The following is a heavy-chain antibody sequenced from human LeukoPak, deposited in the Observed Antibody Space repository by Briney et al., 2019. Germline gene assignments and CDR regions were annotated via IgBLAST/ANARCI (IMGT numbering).Heavy chain of an antibody. CDR1: GFTFSSYS. Sequence: GGSLRLSCAASGFTFSSYSMSWVRQAPGKGLEWVSSISTSSAYISYADSVQGRFTISRDNAKNSLYLQMSSLRAEDTAIYYCARNLWFWAGHPQDVLVGGDHWDQGTLVTVSS. CDR2: ISTSSAYI. J-gene: IGHJ5*02. CDR3: ARNLWFWAGHPQDVLVGGDH. V-gene: IGHV3-21*01. D-gene: IGHD3/OR15-3a*01.